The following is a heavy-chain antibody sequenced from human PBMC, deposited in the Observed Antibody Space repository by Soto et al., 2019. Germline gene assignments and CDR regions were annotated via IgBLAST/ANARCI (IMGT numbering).Heavy chain of an antibody. D-gene: IGHD3-22*01. CDR3: AGIGEVEVTGFVY. V-gene: IGHV3-23*01. J-gene: IGHJ4*02. CDR1: GFTFINYC. CDR2: ISGSGVSS. Sequence: GGSLRLSGAASGFTFINYCIGWVRQAPWKGLEWVSSISGSGVSSYHADPVRGRITISRDNSKKTLFLQMNNLRAEDTAIYYCAGIGEVEVTGFVYSGQGTIPTVSS.